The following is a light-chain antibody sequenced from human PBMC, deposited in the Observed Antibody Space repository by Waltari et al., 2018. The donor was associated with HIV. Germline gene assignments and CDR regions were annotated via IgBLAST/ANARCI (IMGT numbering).Light chain of an antibody. J-gene: IGLJ2*01. CDR2: GKK. Sequence: SSELTQDPTMSVALGQTVRITCQGDSLRGYYASWYQQKPGQAPLLVIYGKKSRPSGIQDRFSASSSGDTSSLTVTGAQAEDEADYYCSSRDSSGNRVVFGGGTRLTVL. V-gene: IGLV3-19*01. CDR3: SSRDSSGNRVV. CDR1: SLRGYY.